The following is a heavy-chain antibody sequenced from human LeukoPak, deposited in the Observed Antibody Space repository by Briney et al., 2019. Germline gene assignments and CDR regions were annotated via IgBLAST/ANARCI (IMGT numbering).Heavy chain of an antibody. V-gene: IGHV4-4*07. CDR3: AREAGPHRYCSGGSCYSGPPNFDY. D-gene: IGHD2-15*01. CDR1: GGSISSYF. CDR2: IYSGGNT. Sequence: SETLSLTCTVSGGSISSYFWTWIRQPAAKALQWIGRIYSGGNTNYNPSLQRRVTISVDKYKNHLSLKLCSVTAADTAVYYCAREAGPHRYCSGGSCYSGPPNFDYWGQGTLVTVSS. J-gene: IGHJ4*02.